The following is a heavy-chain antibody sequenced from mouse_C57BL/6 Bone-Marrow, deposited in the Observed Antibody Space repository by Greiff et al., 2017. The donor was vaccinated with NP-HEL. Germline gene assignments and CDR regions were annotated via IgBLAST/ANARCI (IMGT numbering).Heavy chain of an antibody. J-gene: IGHJ2*01. CDR1: GFTFSSYA. V-gene: IGHV5-4*01. D-gene: IGHD3-2*02. CDR2: ISDGGSYT. Sequence: EVMLVESGGGLVKPGGSLKLSCAASGFTFSSYAMSWVRQTPEKRLEWVATISDGGSYTYYPDNVKGRFTISRANAKNNLYLQMGHLKSEDTAMYYCAREDSSGYDYWGKGTTLTVSS. CDR3: AREDSSGYDY.